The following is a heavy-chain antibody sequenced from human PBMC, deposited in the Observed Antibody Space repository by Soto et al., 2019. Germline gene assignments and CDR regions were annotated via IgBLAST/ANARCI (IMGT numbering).Heavy chain of an antibody. Sequence: SVKVSCKASGGTFSSYAISWVRQAPGQGLEWMGGIIPIFGTANYAQKFQGRVTITADESTSTAYMELSSLRSEDTAVYYCASSAQDFSGPLPQRQYYGMDVWGQGTTVTVSS. CDR1: GGTFSSYA. CDR3: ASSAQDFSGPLPQRQYYGMDV. CDR2: IIPIFGTA. J-gene: IGHJ6*02. V-gene: IGHV1-69*13. D-gene: IGHD2-15*01.